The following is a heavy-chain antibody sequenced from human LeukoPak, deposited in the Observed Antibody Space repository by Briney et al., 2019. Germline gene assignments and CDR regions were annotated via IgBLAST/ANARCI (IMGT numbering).Heavy chain of an antibody. V-gene: IGHV4-59*01. J-gene: IGHJ4*02. D-gene: IGHD3-9*01. CDR3: ARGGRYFDWLFDFDY. Sequence: SEILSLTCTVSGGSISSYYWSWIRQPPGKGLEWIGYIYYSGSTNYNPSLQSRVTISVDTSKNQFSLKLSSVTAADTAVYYCARGGRYFDWLFDFDYWGQGTLVTVSS. CDR2: IYYSGST. CDR1: GGSISSYY.